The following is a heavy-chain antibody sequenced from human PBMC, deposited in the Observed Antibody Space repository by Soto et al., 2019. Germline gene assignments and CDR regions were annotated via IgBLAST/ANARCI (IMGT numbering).Heavy chain of an antibody. CDR1: GGSISPYY. CDR2: VYYSGNT. Sequence: QVQLQESGPGLVKPSETLSLTCTVSGGSISPYYWSWIRQPPGKGLEWIGYVYYSGNTNYNPSLESRVTISVDTSRNRFSLNLTSATAADTAVYYCARKGAAASHAHYYMDVWGRGTAVTVSS. V-gene: IGHV4-59*01. J-gene: IGHJ6*03. D-gene: IGHD6-13*01. CDR3: ARKGAAASHAHYYMDV.